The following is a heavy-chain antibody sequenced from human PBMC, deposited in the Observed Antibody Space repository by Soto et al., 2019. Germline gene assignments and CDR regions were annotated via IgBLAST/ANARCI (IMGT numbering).Heavy chain of an antibody. J-gene: IGHJ5*02. CDR3: ARQRGPAMNWFDP. V-gene: IGHV1-2*04. CDR2: INPNSGGT. D-gene: IGHD2-2*01. Sequence: QVQLVQSGAEVKKPGASVQVSCKASGYTFTGYYMHWVRQAPGQGLEWMGWINPNSGGTNYAQKVQGWVTMTRDTSISTAYMELSRLRSDDPAVYYCARQRGPAMNWFDPWGQGTLVTVSS. CDR1: GYTFTGYY.